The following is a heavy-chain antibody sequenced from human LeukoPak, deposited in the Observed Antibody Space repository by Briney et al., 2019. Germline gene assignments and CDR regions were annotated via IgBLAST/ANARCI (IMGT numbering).Heavy chain of an antibody. Sequence: PSETLSLTCTVSGGSISSYYWSWIRLPPGKGLEWIGYIYYTGSTNYNPSLKTRVTISVDTSKNQFSLKLSSVTAADTAVYYCARLGVASRGYSYGPDYWGQGTLVTVSS. CDR2: IYYTGST. D-gene: IGHD5-18*01. CDR3: ARLGVASRGYSYGPDY. CDR1: GGSISSYY. V-gene: IGHV4-59*08. J-gene: IGHJ4*02.